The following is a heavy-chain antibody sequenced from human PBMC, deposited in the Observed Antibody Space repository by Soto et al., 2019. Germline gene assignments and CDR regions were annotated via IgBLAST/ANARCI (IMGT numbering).Heavy chain of an antibody. CDR1: GYTFTSYG. J-gene: IGHJ4*02. Sequence: XSVKRSCQASGYTFTSYGISWKRQAPGQRLEWMGWISAYNGNTNYAQKLQGRVTMTTDTSTSTAYMELRSLRSDDTAVYYCARRPRYCSGGSCYSGFDYWGQCTLVTAPQ. D-gene: IGHD2-15*01. CDR2: ISAYNGNT. V-gene: IGHV1-18*01. CDR3: ARRPRYCSGGSCYSGFDY.